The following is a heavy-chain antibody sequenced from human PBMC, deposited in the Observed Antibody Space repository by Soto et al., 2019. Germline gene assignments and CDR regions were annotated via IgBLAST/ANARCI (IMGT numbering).Heavy chain of an antibody. CDR3: ARGKGMEENYYYYGMDI. Sequence: ASVKVSCKASGHTFSTYAMHWVRQAPGQSLEWMGWINGGTGQTRYSQRFQDRVTITRDTSASTAYMELTSLTSEDTAVYYCARGKGMEENYYYYGMDIWGQGTTVTVSS. D-gene: IGHD1-1*01. V-gene: IGHV1-3*01. CDR1: GHTFSTYA. J-gene: IGHJ6*02. CDR2: INGGTGQT.